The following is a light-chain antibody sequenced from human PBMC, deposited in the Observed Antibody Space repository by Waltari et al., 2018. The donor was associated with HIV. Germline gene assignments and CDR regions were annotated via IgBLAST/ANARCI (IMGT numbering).Light chain of an antibody. CDR2: EVR. J-gene: IGLJ1*01. Sequence: QSALTQPPSASGSPGQSVTISCTGTSSDVGGDTYVSWYQQHPGKAPKLSIYEVRKRPSGVPYRFSASKSGNTASLTVSGLQAEDEADYYCSSYSANNNFDVFGTGTKVTVL. CDR1: SSDVGGDTY. V-gene: IGLV2-8*01. CDR3: SSYSANNNFDV.